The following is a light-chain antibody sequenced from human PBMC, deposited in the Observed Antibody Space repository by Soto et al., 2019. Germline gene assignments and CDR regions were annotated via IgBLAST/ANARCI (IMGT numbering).Light chain of an antibody. Sequence: QAVVTQPASVSGSPGQSITISCTGTNSDVGTYNLVSWYQQHPGKAPKLMTYEGTKRPSGVSNRFSGSNSGNTASLTISGLQAEDEADYYCYSYAGSGTYVFGTGTKVTVL. CDR3: YSYAGSGTYV. V-gene: IGLV2-23*01. J-gene: IGLJ1*01. CDR2: EGT. CDR1: NSDVGTYNL.